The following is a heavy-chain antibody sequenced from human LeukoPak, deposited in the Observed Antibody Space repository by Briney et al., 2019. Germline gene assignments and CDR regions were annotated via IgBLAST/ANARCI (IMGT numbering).Heavy chain of an antibody. J-gene: IGHJ4*02. V-gene: IGHV4-31*03. CDR1: GGSVSRGGYY. D-gene: IGHD3-10*01. CDR3: AAADWESFYFDS. Sequence: SETLSLTCTVSGGSVSRGGYYWNWIRQHPGKCLEWIGFTSYSEGTYYNPSLMSRITISVDRSQTQFSLKMRDVTAADTAVYFCAAADWESFYFDSWGQGDLVAVSS. CDR2: TSYSEGT.